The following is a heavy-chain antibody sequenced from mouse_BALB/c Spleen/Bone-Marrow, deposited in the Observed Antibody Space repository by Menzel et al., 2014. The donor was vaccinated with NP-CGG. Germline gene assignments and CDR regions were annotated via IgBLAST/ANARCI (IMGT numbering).Heavy chain of an antibody. J-gene: IGHJ1*01. Sequence: EVKLVESGGGQVQPGGSLKLSCAASRFDFSRYWMSWVRQAPGKGLEWIGEINPDSSTINYTPSLKDKFIISRDNAKNTLYLQMSKVRSEDTALYYCARLNYYGNLFVWGAGTTVTVSS. D-gene: IGHD1-1*01. CDR2: INPDSSTI. V-gene: IGHV4-1*02. CDR1: RFDFSRYW. CDR3: ARLNYYGNLFV.